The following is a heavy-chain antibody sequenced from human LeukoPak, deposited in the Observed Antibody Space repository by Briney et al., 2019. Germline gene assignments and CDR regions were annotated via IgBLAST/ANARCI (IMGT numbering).Heavy chain of an antibody. D-gene: IGHD2-8*01. J-gene: IGHJ3*02. CDR3: ARTGNGGDLDI. V-gene: IGHV3-74*01. Sequence: PGGSLRLSCVASGFTFSNHWLHWVRQGPGKGLVWVSRINGDGTSTIYADSVKGRFTISRDSAKSTMYLQMNSLRAEDTAVYYCARTGNGGDLDIWGQGTMVTVSS. CDR2: INGDGTST. CDR1: GFTFSNHW.